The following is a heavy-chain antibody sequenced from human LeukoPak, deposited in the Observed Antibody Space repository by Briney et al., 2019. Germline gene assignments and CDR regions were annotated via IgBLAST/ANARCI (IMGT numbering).Heavy chain of an antibody. Sequence: ASVKVSCKASGYTFTSYGIGWVRQAPGQGLEWMGWISAYNGNTNYAQKLQGRVTMTTDTSTSTAYMELRSLRSDDTAVYYCARSENYYGSGSYIDYWGQGTLVTVSS. V-gene: IGHV1-18*01. CDR2: ISAYNGNT. D-gene: IGHD3-10*01. J-gene: IGHJ4*02. CDR3: ARSENYYGSGSYIDY. CDR1: GYTFTSYG.